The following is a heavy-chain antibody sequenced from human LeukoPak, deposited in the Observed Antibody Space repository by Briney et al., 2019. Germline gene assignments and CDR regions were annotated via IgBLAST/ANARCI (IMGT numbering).Heavy chain of an antibody. J-gene: IGHJ3*02. CDR2: ISHSGST. CDR3: ARHYVLRFLEWLRDAFDI. CDR1: GGSFSGYY. D-gene: IGHD3-3*01. Sequence: SETLSLTCAVYGGSFSGYYWSWIRQPPGKGLEWIGEISHSGSTNYNPSLKSRVTISVDTSKNQFSLKLSSVTAADTAVYYCARHYVLRFLEWLRDAFDIWGQGTMVTVSS. V-gene: IGHV4-34*01.